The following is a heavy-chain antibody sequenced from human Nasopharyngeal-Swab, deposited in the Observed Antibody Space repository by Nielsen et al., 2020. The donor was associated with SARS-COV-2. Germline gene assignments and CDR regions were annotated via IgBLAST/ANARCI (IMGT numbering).Heavy chain of an antibody. D-gene: IGHD4-23*01. CDR3: ARDRTLGYGGNSGGWFDY. V-gene: IGHV3-30-3*01. CDR2: ISYDGSNK. J-gene: IGHJ4*02. CDR1: GFTFSSYA. Sequence: GESLKISYAASGFTFSSYAMHWVRQAPGKGLEWVAVISYDGSNKYYADSVKGRFTISRDNSKNTLYLQMNSLRAEDTAVYYCARDRTLGYGGNSGGWFDYWGQGTLVTVSS.